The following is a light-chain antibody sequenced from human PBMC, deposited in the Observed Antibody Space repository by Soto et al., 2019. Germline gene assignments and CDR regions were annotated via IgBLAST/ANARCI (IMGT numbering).Light chain of an antibody. CDR1: SSDVWSYNL. V-gene: IGLV2-23*02. CDR3: CSYAGSSPWV. CDR2: EVS. J-gene: IGLJ3*02. Sequence: QSALTQPASVSGSPGQSITISCTGTSSDVWSYNLVSWYQQHPGKAPKLMIYEVSKRPSGVSNRFSGSKSGNTASLTISGLQAEDEADYYCCSYAGSSPWVFGGGTKLTVL.